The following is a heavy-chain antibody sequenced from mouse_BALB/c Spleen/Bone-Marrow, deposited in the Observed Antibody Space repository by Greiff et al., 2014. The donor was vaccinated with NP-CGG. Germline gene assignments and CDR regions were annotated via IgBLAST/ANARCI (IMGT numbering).Heavy chain of an antibody. CDR3: ARDRGVQGYAMDY. D-gene: IGHD2-14*01. V-gene: IGHV5-4*02. CDR1: GFTFSDSY. J-gene: IGHJ4*01. CDR2: ISDGSTYT. Sequence: EVMLVESGGGLVKPGGSLKLSCAASGFTFSDSYMYWVRQTPEKRLEWVATISDGSTYTYYPASVKGRFTISRDNAKNNPYLQMSSLKTDDTAVYYCARDRGVQGYAMDYWGQGTSVTVSS.